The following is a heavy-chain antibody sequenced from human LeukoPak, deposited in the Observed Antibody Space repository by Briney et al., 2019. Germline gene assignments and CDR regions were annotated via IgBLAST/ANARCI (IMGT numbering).Heavy chain of an antibody. CDR2: IYYSGTT. V-gene: IGHV4-39*01. CDR1: GGSISSSTYY. D-gene: IGHD1-26*01. Sequence: SKTLSLTCTVSGGSISSSTYYWDWIRQPPGKGLEWIGAIYYSGTTYYNPSLRGRVTISVDTSKNHFSLKLSSVTAADTAVYYCARQARGSYPEFDHWGQGTLVTVSS. J-gene: IGHJ4*02. CDR3: ARQARGSYPEFDH.